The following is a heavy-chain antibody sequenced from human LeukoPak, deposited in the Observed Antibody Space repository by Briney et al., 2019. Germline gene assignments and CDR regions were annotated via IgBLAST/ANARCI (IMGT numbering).Heavy chain of an antibody. CDR1: GVSFSDSY. J-gene: IGHJ4*02. Sequence: VGALRLSCVHPGVSFSDSYMSWIRQGLRKGREWVPYISSSSSYTNYADSVKGRFTTTRNNAKNSLYLQMNSRRAEDTAVYYCARCAGFGEWCDYWGQGTLVTVSS. CDR2: ISSSSSYT. D-gene: IGHD3-10*01. V-gene: IGHV3-11*03. CDR3: ARCAGFGEWCDY.